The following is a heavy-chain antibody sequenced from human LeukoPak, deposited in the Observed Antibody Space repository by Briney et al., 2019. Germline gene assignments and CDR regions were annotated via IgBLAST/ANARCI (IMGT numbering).Heavy chain of an antibody. J-gene: IGHJ5*02. V-gene: IGHV4-59*01. Sequence: SETLSLTCTVSGGSISSYYWSWVRQPPGKGLEWIGYIYYSGSTNYNPSLKSRVTISVDTSKNQFSLKLSSVTAADTAVYYCARAGSSSSWEGWFDPWGQGTLVTVSS. CDR3: ARAGSSSSWEGWFDP. CDR2: IYYSGST. D-gene: IGHD6-13*01. CDR1: GGSISSYY.